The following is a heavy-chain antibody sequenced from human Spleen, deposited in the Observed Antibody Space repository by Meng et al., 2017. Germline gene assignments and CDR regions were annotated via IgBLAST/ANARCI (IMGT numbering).Heavy chain of an antibody. CDR2: IYWNDDK. CDR3: AHTVGAVDY. Sequence: PKHTLSLACTFCWFFLSTSGVGVGWSRQPPGKALEWLALIYWNDDKRYSPSLKSRLTITKETSKNQVVLTMTNMDPVDTATYYCAHTVGAVDYWGQGTLVTVSS. D-gene: IGHD4-17*01. J-gene: IGHJ4*02. V-gene: IGHV2-5*01. CDR1: WFFLSTSGVG.